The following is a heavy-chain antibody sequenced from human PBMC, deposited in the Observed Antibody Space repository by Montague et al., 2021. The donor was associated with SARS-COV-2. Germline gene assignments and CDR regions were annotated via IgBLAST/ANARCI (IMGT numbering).Heavy chain of an antibody. V-gene: IGHV4-34*01. CDR1: GGSFSGYY. CDR2: INHSGST. J-gene: IGHJ5*02. CDR3: ARGRKDLGAYYDFWSGYYWNGQVWFDP. D-gene: IGHD3-3*01. Sequence: SETLSLTCAVYGGSFSGYYWSWIRQPPGKGLEWIGEINHSGSTNXNPSHKSRVTISVDTSKNQFSLKLSSVTAADTAVYYCARGRKDLGAYYDFWSGYYWNGQVWFDPWGQGTLVTVSS.